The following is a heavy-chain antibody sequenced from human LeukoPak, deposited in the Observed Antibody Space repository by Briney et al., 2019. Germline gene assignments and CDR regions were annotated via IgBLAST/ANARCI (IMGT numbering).Heavy chain of an antibody. CDR3: ARVSYYYDSSGPINWFDP. J-gene: IGHJ5*02. Sequence: ASVKVSCKASGGTFSSYAISWVRQAPGQGPEWMGGIIPIFGTANYAQKFQGRVTITTDESTSTAYMELSSLRSEDTAVYYCARVSYYYDSSGPINWFDPWGQGTLVTVSS. D-gene: IGHD3-22*01. V-gene: IGHV1-69*05. CDR1: GGTFSSYA. CDR2: IIPIFGTA.